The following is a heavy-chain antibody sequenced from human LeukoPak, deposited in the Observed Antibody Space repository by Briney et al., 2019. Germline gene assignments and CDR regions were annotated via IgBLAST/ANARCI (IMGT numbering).Heavy chain of an antibody. V-gene: IGHV1-18*01. J-gene: IGHJ3*02. CDR2: ISAYNGNT. D-gene: IGHD3-10*01. Sequence: ASVKVSCKASGYTFTSYGISWVRQAPGQGLEWMGWISAYNGNTNYAQKLQGRVTMTTDTSTSTAYMELRSLRSDDAAVYYCSGSYYNSYDAFHIWGQGTVVTVSS. CDR1: GYTFTSYG. CDR3: SGSYYNSYDAFHI.